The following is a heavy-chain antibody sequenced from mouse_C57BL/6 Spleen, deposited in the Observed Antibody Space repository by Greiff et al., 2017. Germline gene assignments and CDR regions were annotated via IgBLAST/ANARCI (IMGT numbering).Heavy chain of an antibody. CDR2: ISIGGDYI. J-gene: IGHJ2*01. CDR3: TRDYGNLFDY. D-gene: IGHD2-1*01. CDR1: GFTFSSYA. Sequence: EVQGVESGEGLVKPGGSLKLSCAASGFTFSSYAMSWVRQTPEKRLEWVAYISIGGDYIYYADTVKGRFTISRDNARNTLYLQMSSLKSEDTAMYYCTRDYGNLFDYWGQGTTLTVSS. V-gene: IGHV5-9-1*02.